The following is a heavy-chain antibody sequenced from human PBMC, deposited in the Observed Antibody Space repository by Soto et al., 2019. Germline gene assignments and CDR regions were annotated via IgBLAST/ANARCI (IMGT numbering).Heavy chain of an antibody. CDR2: ISAYNGNR. D-gene: IGHD6-19*01. Sequence: ASVKVSCKASGYTFTSYAINWVRQAPGQGLEWMGWISAYNGNRNYAQKFQDRVTMIIDTSTATAYMELTSLRSDDTAVYYCAKGVPGIAVAGTGYFQHWGQGTLVTVSS. J-gene: IGHJ1*01. V-gene: IGHV1-18*01. CDR1: GYTFTSYA. CDR3: AKGVPGIAVAGTGYFQH.